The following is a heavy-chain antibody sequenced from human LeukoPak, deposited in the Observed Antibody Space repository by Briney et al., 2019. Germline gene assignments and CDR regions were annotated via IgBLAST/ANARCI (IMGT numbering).Heavy chain of an antibody. V-gene: IGHV3-30*18. CDR2: ISYDGSNK. D-gene: IGHD2-2*03. Sequence: GGSLRLSCAASGFTFSSYSMHWVRQAPGKGLEWVAVISYDGSNKYYADSVKGRFTTSRDNSKNTLYLQMNSLRAEDTAVYYCAKDLWGFGYCSSTSCYYFDYWGQGTLVTVSS. CDR3: AKDLWGFGYCSSTSCYYFDY. J-gene: IGHJ4*02. CDR1: GFTFSSYS.